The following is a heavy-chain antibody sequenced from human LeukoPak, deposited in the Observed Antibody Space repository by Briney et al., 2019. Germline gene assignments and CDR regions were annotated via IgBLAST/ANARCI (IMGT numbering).Heavy chain of an antibody. Sequence: PSETLSLTCAVYGGSFSGYYWSWIRHPPGKGLEWIGEINHSGSTNYNPSLKSRVTISVDTSKNQFSLKLSSVTAADTAVYYCASPYCTGGVCYFGYWGQGTLVTVSS. V-gene: IGHV4-34*01. CDR2: INHSGST. J-gene: IGHJ4*02. D-gene: IGHD2-8*02. CDR1: GGSFSGYY. CDR3: ASPYCTGGVCYFGY.